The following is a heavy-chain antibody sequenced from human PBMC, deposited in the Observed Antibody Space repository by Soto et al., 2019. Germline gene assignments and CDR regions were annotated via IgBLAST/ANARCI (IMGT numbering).Heavy chain of an antibody. CDR3: ARDQQLVKESYYYYYGMDV. Sequence: PGGSLRLSCAASGFTFSSYSMNWVRQAPGKGLEWVSYISSSSSTIYYADSVKGRFTISRDNAKNSLYLQMNSLRDEDTAVYYCARDQQLVKESYYYYYGMDVWGQGTTVTVSS. D-gene: IGHD6-13*01. J-gene: IGHJ6*02. V-gene: IGHV3-48*02. CDR2: ISSSSSTI. CDR1: GFTFSSYS.